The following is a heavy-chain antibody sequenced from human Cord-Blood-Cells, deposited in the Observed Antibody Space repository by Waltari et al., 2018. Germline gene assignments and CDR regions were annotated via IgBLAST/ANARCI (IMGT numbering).Heavy chain of an antibody. V-gene: IGHV3-33*01. J-gene: IGHJ4*02. CDR1: GFTFSSYG. CDR3: ARDGLYSSSFDY. Sequence: QVQLVESGGGVVQPGRSLRLSCAASGFTFSSYGMHWVRQAPGKGLEWVAVIWYDGSKKYYADSLKGRFTISRDNSKNTLYLQMNSLRAEDTAVYYCARDGLYSSSFDYWGQGTLVTVSS. CDR2: IWYDGSKK. D-gene: IGHD4-4*01.